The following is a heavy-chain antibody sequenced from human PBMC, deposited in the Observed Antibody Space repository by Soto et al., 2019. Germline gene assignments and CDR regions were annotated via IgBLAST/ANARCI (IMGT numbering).Heavy chain of an antibody. J-gene: IGHJ4*02. V-gene: IGHV1-18*01. CDR3: ARDGSWELLAFYFDY. Sequence: ASVKVSCKASGYTFTSYGISWGRQAPGQGLEWMGWISAYNGNTNYAQKLQGRVTMTTDTSTSTAYMELRSLRSDDTAVYYCARDGSWELLAFYFDYWGQGTLVTVSS. CDR1: GYTFTSYG. D-gene: IGHD1-26*01. CDR2: ISAYNGNT.